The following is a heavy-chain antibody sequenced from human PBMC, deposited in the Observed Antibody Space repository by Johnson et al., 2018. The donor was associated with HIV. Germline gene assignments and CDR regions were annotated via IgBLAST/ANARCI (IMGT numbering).Heavy chain of an antibody. Sequence: VQLVESGGGVVQPGGSLRLSCAASGFTFSSYWMHWVRQAPGKGLVWVSRINSDGSSTSYADSVKGRFTISRDNSKNTLYLQMNSLRAEDTAVYYCARGPKNPGLDALDIWGQGTVVTVSS. CDR2: INSDGSST. D-gene: IGHD1-14*01. J-gene: IGHJ3*02. CDR1: GFTFSSYW. CDR3: ARGPKNPGLDALDI. V-gene: IGHV3-74*02.